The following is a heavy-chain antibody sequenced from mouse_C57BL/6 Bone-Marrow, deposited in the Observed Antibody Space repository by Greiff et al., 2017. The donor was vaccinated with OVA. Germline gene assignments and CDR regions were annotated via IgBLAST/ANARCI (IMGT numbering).Heavy chain of an antibody. CDR1: GYTFTSYT. CDR3: ARSAPSGSFDY. V-gene: IGHV1-4*01. J-gene: IGHJ2*01. CDR2: INPSSGST. D-gene: IGHD6-1*01. Sequence: VQLQQSGAELARPGASVKMSCKASGYTFTSYTMHWVKQRPGQGLEWIGYINPSSGSTKYNQKFKDKATLTADKSSSTAYMQRSSLTSEDSAVYYCARSAPSGSFDYWGQGTTLTVSS.